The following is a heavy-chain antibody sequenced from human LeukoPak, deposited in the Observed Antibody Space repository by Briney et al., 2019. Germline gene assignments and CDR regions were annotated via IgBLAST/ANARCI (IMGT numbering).Heavy chain of an antibody. CDR2: IYYSGNT. J-gene: IGHJ4*02. D-gene: IGHD4-17*01. Sequence: PSETLSLACTVSGGSISSSSYYWGWIRQPPGKGLEWIGNIYYSGNTYYNPSLKSRVTISADTSKNHFSLNLKSVTAADTAVYYCARDYGDYQFYYWGQGILVTVSS. CDR3: ARDYGDYQFYY. CDR1: GGSISSSSYY. V-gene: IGHV4-39*02.